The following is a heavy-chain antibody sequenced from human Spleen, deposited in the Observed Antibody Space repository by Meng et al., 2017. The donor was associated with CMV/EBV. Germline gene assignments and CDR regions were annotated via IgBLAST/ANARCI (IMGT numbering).Heavy chain of an antibody. D-gene: IGHD1-14*01. CDR3: AKDGDHMYYFDY. J-gene: IGHJ4*02. Sequence: GGSLRLSCAGSGFTFSSSGMNWVRQAPGKGLEWVASIRYDGSNEHYVDSVKGRFTISRDNSKNTLYLQMNSLRTDDTAVYYCAKDGDHMYYFDYWGQGTLVTVSS. V-gene: IGHV3-30*02. CDR1: GFTFSSSG. CDR2: IRYDGSNE.